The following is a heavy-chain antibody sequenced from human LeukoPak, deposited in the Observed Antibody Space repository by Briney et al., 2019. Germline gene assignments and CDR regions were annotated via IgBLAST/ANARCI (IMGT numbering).Heavy chain of an antibody. D-gene: IGHD6-19*01. CDR3: ARYAVAGEFDY. Sequence: GGSLRLSCAASGFTFDDYAMHWVRQAPGKGLEWVSGISWNSGSIGYADSVKGRFTISRDNAKNSLYLQMNSLRAEDMASYCCARYAVAGEFDYWGQGTLVTVSS. CDR1: GFTFDDYA. CDR2: ISWNSGSI. J-gene: IGHJ4*02. V-gene: IGHV3-9*03.